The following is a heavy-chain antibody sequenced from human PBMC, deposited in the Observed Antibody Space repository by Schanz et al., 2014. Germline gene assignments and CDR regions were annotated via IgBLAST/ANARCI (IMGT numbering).Heavy chain of an antibody. CDR2: INQSGTT. CDR3: ARDRGHGDLPGDI. D-gene: IGHD4-17*01. Sequence: QVQLQESGPGLLKPSETLSLTCTVSGGSIRSYFWSWIRQPPGKGLEWIGEINQSGTTNYNPSLKSRVTISQDTSKTKFSWKLSSVTAADTAVYYCARDRGHGDLPGDIWGQGTMXTVSS. V-gene: IGHV4-59*12. CDR1: GGSIRSYF. J-gene: IGHJ3*02.